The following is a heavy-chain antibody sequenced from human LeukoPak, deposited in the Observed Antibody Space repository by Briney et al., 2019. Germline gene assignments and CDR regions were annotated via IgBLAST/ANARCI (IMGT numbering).Heavy chain of an antibody. D-gene: IGHD3-3*01. Sequence: GGSLRLYGAASGFTFSSYAMSWVRQAPGKGLEWVSAISGSGGSTYYADSVKGRFTISRDNSKNTLYLQMNSLRAEDTAVYYCAKDQGFWSGFDYWGQGTLVTVSS. CDR2: ISGSGGST. CDR1: GFTFSSYA. J-gene: IGHJ4*02. CDR3: AKDQGFWSGFDY. V-gene: IGHV3-23*01.